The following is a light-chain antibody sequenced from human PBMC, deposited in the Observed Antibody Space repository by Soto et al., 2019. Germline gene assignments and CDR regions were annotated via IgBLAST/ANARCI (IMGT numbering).Light chain of an antibody. J-gene: IGKJ5*01. CDR2: VAS. CDR1: QGISNY. V-gene: IGKV1-27*01. Sequence: DIQMTQSPSSLSASVGDRVTITCRASQGISNYLAWYQQKPGQVPKLLIYVASTLQSGVPSRFSGRGSGTDFSLSISSLQPEDVATYYCQNYNRAPITFGQGTRLEIK. CDR3: QNYNRAPIT.